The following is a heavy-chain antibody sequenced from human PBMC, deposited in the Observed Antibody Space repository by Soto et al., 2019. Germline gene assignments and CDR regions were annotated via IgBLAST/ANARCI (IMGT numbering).Heavy chain of an antibody. V-gene: IGHV4-34*01. J-gene: IGHJ4*02. Sequence: PSETLSLTCTVSGGSISSYYWSWIRQPPGKGLEWIGEINHSGSTNYNPSLKSRVTISVDTSKNQFSLKLSSVTAADTAVYYCARRGYYYDSSGYPSVWYWGQGTLVTVSS. CDR3: ARRGYYYDSSGYPSVWY. CDR2: INHSGST. CDR1: GGSISSYY. D-gene: IGHD3-22*01.